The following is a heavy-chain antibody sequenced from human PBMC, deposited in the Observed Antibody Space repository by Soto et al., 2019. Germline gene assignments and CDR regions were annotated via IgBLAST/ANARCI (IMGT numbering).Heavy chain of an antibody. V-gene: IGHV3-33*01. J-gene: IGHJ3*02. CDR2: IWYDGSNK. Sequence: PGGSLRLSCAASGFTFSSYGMHWVRQAPGKGLEWVAVIWYDGSNKYYADSVKGRFTISRDNSKNTLYLQMNSLRAEDTAVYYCARDQGYCSGGSCPDAFDIWGQGTMVTVSS. D-gene: IGHD2-15*01. CDR3: ARDQGYCSGGSCPDAFDI. CDR1: GFTFSSYG.